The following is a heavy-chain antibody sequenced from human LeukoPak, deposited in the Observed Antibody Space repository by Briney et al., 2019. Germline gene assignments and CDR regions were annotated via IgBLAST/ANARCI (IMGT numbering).Heavy chain of an antibody. CDR3: ARGPYSSSWRDFDY. D-gene: IGHD6-13*01. CDR1: GGSFSGYY. J-gene: IGHJ4*02. Sequence: KPSETLSLTCAVYGGSFSGYYWSWIRQPPGKGLERIGEINHSGSTNYNPSLKSRVTISVDTSKNQFSLKLSSVTAADTAVYYCARGPYSSSWRDFDYWGQGTLVTVSS. CDR2: INHSGST. V-gene: IGHV4-34*01.